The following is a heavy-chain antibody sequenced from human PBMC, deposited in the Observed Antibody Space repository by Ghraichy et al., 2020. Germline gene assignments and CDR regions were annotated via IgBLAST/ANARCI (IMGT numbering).Heavy chain of an antibody. Sequence: GGSLRLSCAASGFTFTSYYMTWVRQVPGKGLEWVANIKYDSSEKYYEDSVKGRFTISRDNAKNSLYLQMNSLRPDDTAVYCCARGGYNYGSNPIDYWGQGTLVTVSS. CDR2: IKYDSSEK. CDR1: GFTFTSYY. V-gene: IGHV3-7*04. D-gene: IGHD5-18*01. CDR3: ARGGYNYGSNPIDY. J-gene: IGHJ4*02.